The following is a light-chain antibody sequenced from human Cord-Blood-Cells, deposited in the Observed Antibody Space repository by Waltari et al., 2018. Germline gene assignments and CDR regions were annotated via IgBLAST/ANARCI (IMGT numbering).Light chain of an antibody. J-gene: IGKJ5*01. CDR3: QQYGSSPIT. Sequence: EIVLTQSPGTLSLSPGERATLSCRASQSVSSSYFACYQQKPGQAPRLLIDGASSSATGIPDRFSGSGSGTDFTLTISRLEPEDFAVYYCQQYGSSPITFGQGTRLEIK. CDR2: GAS. CDR1: QSVSSSY. V-gene: IGKV3-20*01.